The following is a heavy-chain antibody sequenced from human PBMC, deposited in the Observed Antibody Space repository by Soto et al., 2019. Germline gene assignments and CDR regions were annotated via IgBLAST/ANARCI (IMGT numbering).Heavy chain of an antibody. J-gene: IGHJ6*02. CDR3: ARDLSPIVGVVVASYGMDV. Sequence: GGSLRLSCAASGFTFSSYSMNWVRQAPGKGLEWVSSISSSSSYIYYADSVKGRFTISRDNAKNSRYLQMNSLRAEDTAVYYCARDLSPIVGVVVASYGMDVWGQGTTVTVSS. CDR1: GFTFSSYS. CDR2: ISSSSSYI. D-gene: IGHD2-15*01. V-gene: IGHV3-21*01.